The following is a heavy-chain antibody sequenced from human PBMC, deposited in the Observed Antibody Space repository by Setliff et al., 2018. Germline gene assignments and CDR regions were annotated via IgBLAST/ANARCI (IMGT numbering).Heavy chain of an antibody. Sequence: LRLSCAASGFTFSSFSMNWVRQAPGKGLEWVSYISSSSSIIYYADPVKGRFTISRDNSKKTLYLQMNSLRAEDTAVYYCAKERRIYSYAIDYWGQGTLVTVAS. CDR3: AKERRIYSYAIDY. V-gene: IGHV3-48*01. D-gene: IGHD5-18*01. CDR1: GFTFSSFS. CDR2: ISSSSSII. J-gene: IGHJ4*02.